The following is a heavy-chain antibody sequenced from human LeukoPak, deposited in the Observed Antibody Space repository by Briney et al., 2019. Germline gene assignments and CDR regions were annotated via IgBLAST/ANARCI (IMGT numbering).Heavy chain of an antibody. Sequence: PSETLSLTCTVSGGSVSSGSYYWSWIRQPPGKGLEWIGYIFYSGSTNYNPSLKSRVTISVDTSKNQFSLKLSSVTAADTAVYYCARDQGYFDSSGYIVNAFDIWGQGTMVTVSS. CDR3: ARDQGYFDSSGYIVNAFDI. D-gene: IGHD3-22*01. CDR1: GGSVSSGSYY. V-gene: IGHV4-61*01. J-gene: IGHJ3*02. CDR2: IFYSGST.